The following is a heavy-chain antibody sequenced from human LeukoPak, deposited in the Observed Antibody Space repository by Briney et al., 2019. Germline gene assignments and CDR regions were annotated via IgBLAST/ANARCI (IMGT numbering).Heavy chain of an antibody. J-gene: IGHJ3*02. D-gene: IGHD1-26*01. CDR2: INHSGGT. CDR1: GGSFSGYY. CDR3: ARRLVGATRTFDI. V-gene: IGHV4-34*01. Sequence: SETLSLTCAVYGGSFSGYYWSWIRQPPGKGLEWIGEINHSGGTNYNPSLKSRVTISVDTSKNQFSLKLSSVTAADTAVYYCARRLVGATRTFDIWGQGTMVTVSS.